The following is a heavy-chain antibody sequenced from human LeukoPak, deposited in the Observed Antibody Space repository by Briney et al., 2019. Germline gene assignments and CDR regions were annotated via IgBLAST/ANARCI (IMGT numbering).Heavy chain of an antibody. CDR3: ARLKRGYCTNGVCSGRYYYGMDV. CDR1: GGSIHSYY. CDR2: IFYSGNT. D-gene: IGHD2-8*01. J-gene: IGHJ6*02. Sequence: PSETLSLTCSVSGGSIHSYYWSWIRQPPGKGLEWIGYIFYSGNTNYNLSLKSRVIMSVDMSKNQFSLKMNSVTAADTAVYYCARLKRGYCTNGVCSGRYYYGMDVWGQGTTVTVSS. V-gene: IGHV4-59*08.